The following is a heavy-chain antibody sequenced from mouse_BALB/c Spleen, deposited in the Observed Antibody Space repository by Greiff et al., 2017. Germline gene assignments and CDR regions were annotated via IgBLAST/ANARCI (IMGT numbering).Heavy chain of an antibody. CDR2: IWGDGST. V-gene: IGHV2-6-7*01. CDR3: ARYGSSTWFAY. D-gene: IGHD1-1*01. Sequence: VQVVESGPGLVAPSQSLSITCTVSGFSLTGYGVNWVRQPPGKGLEWLGMIWGDGSTDYNSALKSRLSISKDNSKSQVFLKMNSLQTDDTARYYCARYGSSTWFAYWGQGTLVTVSA. J-gene: IGHJ3*01. CDR1: GFSLTGYG.